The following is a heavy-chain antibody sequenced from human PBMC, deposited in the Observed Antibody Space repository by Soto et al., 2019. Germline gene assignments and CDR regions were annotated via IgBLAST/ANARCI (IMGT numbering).Heavy chain of an antibody. Sequence: QVKLVKSGAEVKKPGSSVKVSCKASGGTFSSYAISWVRQAPGQGLEWMGGIIPIFGTANYAQKFQGRVTITADESTSTSDMELSSLRSEDTAVYYCVGGIVVVITYYYYYGMDVWGQGTTVTVSS. V-gene: IGHV1-69*12. D-gene: IGHD3-22*01. CDR2: IIPIFGTA. CDR1: GGTFSSYA. CDR3: VGGIVVVITYYYYYGMDV. J-gene: IGHJ6*02.